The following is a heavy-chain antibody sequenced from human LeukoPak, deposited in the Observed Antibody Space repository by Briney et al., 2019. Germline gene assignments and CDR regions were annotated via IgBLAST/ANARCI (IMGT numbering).Heavy chain of an antibody. Sequence: SQTLSLTCTVSGGSISSGGYSWSWIRQHPGKGLEWIGYIYYSGSTYYNPSLKSRVTISVDTSKNQFSLKLSSVTAADTAVYYCARDLKRRDNSGYYYYWFDPWGQGTLVTVSS. D-gene: IGHD3-22*01. J-gene: IGHJ5*02. CDR2: IYYSGST. CDR1: GGSISSGGYS. V-gene: IGHV4-31*03. CDR3: ARDLKRRDNSGYYYYWFDP.